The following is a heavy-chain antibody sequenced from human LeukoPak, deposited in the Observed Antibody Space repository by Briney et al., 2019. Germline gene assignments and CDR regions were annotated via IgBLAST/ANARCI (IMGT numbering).Heavy chain of an antibody. CDR2: ITPIFGTA. D-gene: IGHD3-3*01. V-gene: IGHV1-69*06. Sequence: SVKVSCKASGGTFSSYAISWVRQAPGQGLEWMGRITPIFGTANYAQKFQGRVTITADKSTSTAYMELSSLRSEDTAVYYCARDSGAYDFWSGFFRMDVWGKGTTVTVSS. J-gene: IGHJ6*03. CDR1: GGTFSSYA. CDR3: ARDSGAYDFWSGFFRMDV.